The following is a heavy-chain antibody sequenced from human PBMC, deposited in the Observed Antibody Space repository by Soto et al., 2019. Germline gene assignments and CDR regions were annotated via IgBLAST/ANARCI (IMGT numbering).Heavy chain of an antibody. V-gene: IGHV4-34*01. CDR2: INHSGST. CDR3: ASTAHSSGWYSGGFDY. CDR1: GGSFSGYY. J-gene: IGHJ4*02. Sequence: SETLSLTWAVYGGSFSGYYWTWIRQPPGTGLEWIGEINHSGSTNYNPSLKSRVTISVDTSKNQFSLKLTSVTAADTAVYYCASTAHSSGWYSGGFDYWGQGTLVTV. D-gene: IGHD6-19*01.